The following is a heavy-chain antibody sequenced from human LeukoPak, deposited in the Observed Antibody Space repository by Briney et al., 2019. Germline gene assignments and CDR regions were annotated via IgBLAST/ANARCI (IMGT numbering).Heavy chain of an antibody. CDR3: ARGSRYGDYPYYCDF. CDR2: VRYDGNNP. CDR1: GFTFGSYG. D-gene: IGHD4-17*01. V-gene: IGHV3-30*02. J-gene: IGHJ4*02. Sequence: PGGSLRLSCAASGFTFGSYGMHWVRQAPGKGLAWVAFVRYDGNNPYYSASVKGRFTISRDNSKNTVLLQMNNLRLEDAAVYYCARGSRYGDYPYYCDFWGQGTLVTVSS.